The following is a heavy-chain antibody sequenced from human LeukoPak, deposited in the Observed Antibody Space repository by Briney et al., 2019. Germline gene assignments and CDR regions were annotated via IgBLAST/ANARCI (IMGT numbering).Heavy chain of an antibody. J-gene: IGHJ6*02. CDR3: ARRLRDGYNSRYYYGMDV. CDR2: IYYSGST. V-gene: IGHV4-39*01. D-gene: IGHD5-24*01. Sequence: PSETLSLTCTVSGGSISSSSYYWGWIRQPPGKGLEWIGSIYYSGSTYYNPSLKSRVTISVDTSKNQFSLKLSSVTAVDTAVYYCARRLRDGYNSRYYYGMDVWGQGTTVTVSS. CDR1: GGSISSSSYY.